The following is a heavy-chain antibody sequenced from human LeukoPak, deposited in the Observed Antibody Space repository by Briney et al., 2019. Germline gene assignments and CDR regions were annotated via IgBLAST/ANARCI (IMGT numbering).Heavy chain of an antibody. CDR3: ARHGSVRSPLGP. V-gene: IGHV4-4*09. CDR2: IYATGST. J-gene: IGHJ5*02. D-gene: IGHD3-10*01. Sequence: SETLSLTCTVSGGSISSYYWSWIRQSPGKGLEWIGYIYATGSTNYNPSLKSRATISVDTSKNQFSLNLRSVTAADTAVYYCARHGSVRSPLGPWGQGTLVTVSS. CDR1: GGSISSYY.